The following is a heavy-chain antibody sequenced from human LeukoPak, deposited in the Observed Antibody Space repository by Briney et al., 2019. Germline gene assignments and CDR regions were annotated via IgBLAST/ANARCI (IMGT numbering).Heavy chain of an antibody. J-gene: IGHJ4*02. Sequence: AGGSLRHSCAASGFTFSSYNMNWVRQAPGKGLEWVSSISSSSSYIYYADSVKGRFTISRDNAKNSLYLQMNSLRAEDTAVYYCAREYSNSFDYWGQGTLVTVSS. CDR1: GFTFSSYN. V-gene: IGHV3-21*01. CDR2: ISSSSSYI. D-gene: IGHD4-11*01. CDR3: AREYSNSFDY.